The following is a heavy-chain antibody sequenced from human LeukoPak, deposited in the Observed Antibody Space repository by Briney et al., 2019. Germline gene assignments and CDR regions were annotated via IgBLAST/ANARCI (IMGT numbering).Heavy chain of an antibody. CDR2: ISHSGST. Sequence: SETLSLTCAVSGGSISSSNWWSWVRQPPGKGLEWIGSISHSGSTYYNPSLKSRVTISVDTSKNQFSLKLSSVTAADTAVYYCARDSGYYDFWSGYFLSATPGGGFDPWGQGTLVTVSS. J-gene: IGHJ5*02. CDR3: ARDSGYYDFWSGYFLSATPGGGFDP. CDR1: GGSISSSNW. D-gene: IGHD3-3*01. V-gene: IGHV4-4*02.